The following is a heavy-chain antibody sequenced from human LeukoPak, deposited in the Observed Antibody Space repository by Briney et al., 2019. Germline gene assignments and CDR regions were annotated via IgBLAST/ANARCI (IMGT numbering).Heavy chain of an antibody. D-gene: IGHD6-6*01. V-gene: IGHV4-34*01. CDR3: ARRSIAARLRGPFDY. J-gene: IGHJ4*02. CDR2: INHSGST. CDR1: GGSFSGYY. Sequence: PSETLSLTCAVYGGSFSGYYWSWIRQPPGKGLEWIGEINHSGSTNYNPSLKSRVTISVDTSKNQFSLKLSSVTAADTAVYYCARRSIAARLRGPFDYWGQGTLVTVSS.